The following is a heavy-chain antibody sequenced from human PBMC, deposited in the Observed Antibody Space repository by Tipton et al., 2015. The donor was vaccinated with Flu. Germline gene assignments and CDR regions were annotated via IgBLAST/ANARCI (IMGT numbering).Heavy chain of an antibody. CDR3: ATTTYYYGSGSHDY. CDR2: VYHGGTT. CDR1: GDSIGSNYY. V-gene: IGHV4-38-2*01. Sequence: TLSLICFVSGDSIGSNYYWGWIRQPPGKGLEWIGCVYHGGTTYYNPSLKSRVAISLDTFNNQFSLKLTSVTAADTAVYYCATTTYYYGSGSHDYWGQGTLVTVSS. J-gene: IGHJ4*02. D-gene: IGHD3-10*01.